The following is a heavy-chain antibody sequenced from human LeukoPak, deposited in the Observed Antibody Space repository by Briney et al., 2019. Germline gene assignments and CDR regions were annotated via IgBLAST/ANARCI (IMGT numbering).Heavy chain of an antibody. CDR3: ASDVSVGAHFDY. CDR1: GFTVSTNY. Sequence: GGSLRLSCAVSGFTVSTNYMTWVRQAPGKGLEWVSVIYSGGSTYYADSVKGRFTISRDNSKNTLYLQMNSLRPEDTAVYYCASDVSVGAHFDYWGQGTLVTVSS. J-gene: IGHJ4*02. V-gene: IGHV3-66*02. D-gene: IGHD1-26*01. CDR2: IYSGGST.